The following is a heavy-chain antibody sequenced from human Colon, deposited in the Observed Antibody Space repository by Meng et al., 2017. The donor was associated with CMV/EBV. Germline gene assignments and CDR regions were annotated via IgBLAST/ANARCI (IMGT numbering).Heavy chain of an antibody. J-gene: IGHJ4*02. CDR1: GFTVSRFR. CDR2: RKEDGSET. Sequence: AASGFTVSRFRMSWVRQAPGKGLEWVANRKEDGSETYHADTVEGRVTISRDNAKNALHLQMNSLRAEDTGVYYCATEILGGASAFDYWGQGTLVTVSS. V-gene: IGHV3-7*01. CDR3: ATEILGGASAFDY. D-gene: IGHD3-16*01.